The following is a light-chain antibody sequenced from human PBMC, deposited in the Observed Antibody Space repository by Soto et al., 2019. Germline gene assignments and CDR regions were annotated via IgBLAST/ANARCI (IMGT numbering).Light chain of an antibody. Sequence: DIQLTQSPSFLSASVGDRLTITCRARQDIRSSLAWYQQKPGHAPNLLIYTVSTLQSGVPARFSGSRSGTEFTLTISSLQPEDFATYYCQQFNSSPFTFGGGTKVEI. V-gene: IGKV1-9*01. CDR3: QQFNSSPFT. J-gene: IGKJ4*01. CDR2: TVS. CDR1: QDIRSS.